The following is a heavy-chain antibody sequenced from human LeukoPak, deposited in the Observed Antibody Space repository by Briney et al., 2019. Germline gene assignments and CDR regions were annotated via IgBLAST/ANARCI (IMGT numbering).Heavy chain of an antibody. Sequence: QPGGSLRLSCAASGFPFSSYAMSWVRQAPGKGLEWVSVISSNGDVTRYSDSVKGRFTTSRDNSKNTLYLQMSSLRADDTAVYYCAKESPNFDYWGQGTLVTVSS. V-gene: IGHV3-23*01. CDR3: AKESPNFDY. J-gene: IGHJ4*02. CDR2: ISSNGDVT. CDR1: GFPFSSYA.